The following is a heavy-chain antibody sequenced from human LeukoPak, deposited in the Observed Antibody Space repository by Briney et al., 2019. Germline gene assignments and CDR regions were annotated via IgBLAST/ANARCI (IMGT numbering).Heavy chain of an antibody. J-gene: IGHJ4*02. D-gene: IGHD1-7*01. CDR3: ASRTSILDY. V-gene: IGHV4-39*01. Sequence: PSETLSLTCTVSGGSISSSSYYWGWIRQPPGKGLEWIGSIYYSGSTYYNPSLKSRVTISVDTSKNQFSLKLSSVTAADTAVYYCASRTSILDYWGQGTLVTVSS. CDR1: GGSISSSSYY. CDR2: IYYSGST.